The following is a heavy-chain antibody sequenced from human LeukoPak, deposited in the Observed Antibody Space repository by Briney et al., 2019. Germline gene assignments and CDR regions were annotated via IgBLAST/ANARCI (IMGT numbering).Heavy chain of an antibody. CDR3: ARDRPTYYDYVWGSYRSQFDY. Sequence: GGSLRLSCAASGFTFSNYWMAWVRQAPGKGLEWVANIEADGSKKNYADSVKGRFTVSRDNAKNSLYLQMNSLRAEDTAVYYCARDRPTYYDYVWGSYRSQFDYWGQGTLVTVSS. V-gene: IGHV3-7*01. J-gene: IGHJ4*02. CDR1: GFTFSNYW. CDR2: IEADGSKK. D-gene: IGHD3-16*02.